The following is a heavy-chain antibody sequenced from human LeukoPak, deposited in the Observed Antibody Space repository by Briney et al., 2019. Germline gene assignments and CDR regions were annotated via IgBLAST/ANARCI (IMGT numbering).Heavy chain of an antibody. J-gene: IGHJ5*02. V-gene: IGHV3-74*01. D-gene: IGHD6-13*01. CDR1: GFTFSSYW. CDR2: INSDGSST. Sequence: GGSLRLSCAASGFTFSSYWMHWVRHAPGKGLVWVSRINSDGSSTSYADSVKGRFTISRDNAKNTLYLQMNSLRAEDTAVYYCASGLGIAAAGSFGWFDPWGQGTLVTVSS. CDR3: ASGLGIAAAGSFGWFDP.